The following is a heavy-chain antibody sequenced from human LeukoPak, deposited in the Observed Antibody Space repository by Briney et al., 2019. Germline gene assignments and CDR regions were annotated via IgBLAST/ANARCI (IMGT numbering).Heavy chain of an antibody. CDR2: IDTSGST. CDR1: GGSISSGSYY. V-gene: IGHV4-61*02. D-gene: IGHD6-13*01. J-gene: IGHJ5*02. Sequence: SQTLSLTCTVSGGSISSGSYYWSWIRQPAGKGLEWIGRIDTSGSTNYNPSLKSRVTLSVDMSKNQFFLKLTSVTAADTAVYYCAREGKLAAGTHNWFDPWGQGISVIVSS. CDR3: AREGKLAAGTHNWFDP.